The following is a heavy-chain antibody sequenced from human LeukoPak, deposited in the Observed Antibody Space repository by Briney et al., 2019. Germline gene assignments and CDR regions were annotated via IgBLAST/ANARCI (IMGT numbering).Heavy chain of an antibody. J-gene: IGHJ3*02. CDR2: INPNSGGT. D-gene: IGHD3-10*01. CDR1: VYTFTGYY. CDR3: ACHRDYYGSGSYLAFDI. V-gene: IGHV1-2*02. Sequence: GASVKVSCKASVYTFTGYYMHWVRQAPGQGLEWMGWINPNSGGTNYAQKFQGRVTMTRDTSTSTAYMELSRLRSDDTAVYYCACHRDYYGSGSYLAFDIWGQGTMVTVSS.